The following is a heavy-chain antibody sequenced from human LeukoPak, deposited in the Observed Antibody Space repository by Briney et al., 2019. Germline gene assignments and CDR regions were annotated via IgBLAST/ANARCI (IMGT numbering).Heavy chain of an antibody. CDR3: ARDGGAVAGTWDWFDP. CDR1: GFTFSSYS. V-gene: IGHV3-21*01. Sequence: GGSLRLSCAASGFTFSSYSMNWVRQAPGKGLEWVSSISSSSSYIYYADSVKGRFTISRDNAKNSLYLQMNSLRAEDTAVYYCARDGGAVAGTWDWFDPWGQGTLVTVSS. J-gene: IGHJ5*02. CDR2: ISSSSSYI. D-gene: IGHD6-19*01.